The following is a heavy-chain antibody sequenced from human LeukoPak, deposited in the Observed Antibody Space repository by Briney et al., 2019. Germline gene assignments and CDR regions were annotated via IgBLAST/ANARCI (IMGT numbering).Heavy chain of an antibody. CDR3: ASQRHSSGWDNDD. D-gene: IGHD6-19*01. V-gene: IGHV4-39*01. CDR1: GVSISSSSYY. CDR2: IYYSGST. Sequence: KPSETLSLTCTVSGVSISSSSYYWGWIRQPPGKGLEWIASIYYSGSTYNNPSLKRRVTIYVDTSKNQFSLKLSSVTAADTAVYYCASQRHSSGWDNDDWGQGTLVTVSS. J-gene: IGHJ4*02.